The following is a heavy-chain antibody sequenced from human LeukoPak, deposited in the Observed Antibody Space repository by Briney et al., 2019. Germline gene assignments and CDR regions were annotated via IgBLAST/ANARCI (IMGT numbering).Heavy chain of an antibody. CDR1: GFTVSSNS. D-gene: IGHD2-2*01. Sequence: GGSLRLSCTVSGFTVSSNSMSWVRQAPGKGLEWVSFIYSDNTHYSDSVKGRFTISRDNSKNTLYLQMNSLRAEDTAVYYCARHEVRAAIFDYWGQGTLVTVSS. V-gene: IGHV3-53*01. CDR2: IYSDNT. CDR3: ARHEVRAAIFDY. J-gene: IGHJ4*02.